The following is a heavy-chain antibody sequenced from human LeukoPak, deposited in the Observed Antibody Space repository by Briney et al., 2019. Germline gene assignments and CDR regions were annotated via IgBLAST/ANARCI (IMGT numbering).Heavy chain of an antibody. CDR3: ARDLGVGYDFWSGYYNYYFDY. Sequence: PGGSLRLSCAASGFTFSSYSMNWVRQAPGKGLEWVSYISSSSSTIYYADSVKGRFTISRDNAKNSLYLQMNSLRAEDTAVYYCARDLGVGYDFWSGYYNYYFDYWGQGTLVTVSS. D-gene: IGHD3-3*01. CDR2: ISSSSSTI. J-gene: IGHJ4*02. V-gene: IGHV3-48*01. CDR1: GFTFSSYS.